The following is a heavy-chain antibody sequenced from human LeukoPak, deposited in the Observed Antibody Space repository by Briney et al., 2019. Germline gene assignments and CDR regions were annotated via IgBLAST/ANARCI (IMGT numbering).Heavy chain of an antibody. Sequence: SETLSLTCTVSGGSISSYYWNWIRQPPGKGLEWIGYIYYSGSTNYNPSLKSRVTISVDTSKNQFSLKLNSVTAADTAMYYCARGGTYGGAADYWGQGTLVTVSS. CDR1: GGSISSYY. CDR3: ARGGTYGGAADY. CDR2: IYYSGST. J-gene: IGHJ4*02. D-gene: IGHD1-26*01. V-gene: IGHV4-59*01.